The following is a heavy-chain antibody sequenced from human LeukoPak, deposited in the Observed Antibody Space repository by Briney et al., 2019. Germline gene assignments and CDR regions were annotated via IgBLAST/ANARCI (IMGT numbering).Heavy chain of an antibody. J-gene: IGHJ5*02. V-gene: IGHV1-69*10. CDR1: GDSFSMFG. CDR3: ARFMVGARGNWFDP. Sequence: SVKVSCKASGDSFSMFGFSWVRQAPGQGLEWVGGIIPALGIANYAQKFQGRVTITADKSTSTAYMELSSLRSEDTAVYYCARFMVGARGNWFDPWGQGTLVTVSS. D-gene: IGHD1-26*01. CDR2: IIPALGIA.